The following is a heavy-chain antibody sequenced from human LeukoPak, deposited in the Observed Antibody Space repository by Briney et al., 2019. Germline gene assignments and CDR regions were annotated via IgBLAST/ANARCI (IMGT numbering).Heavy chain of an antibody. D-gene: IGHD5-18*01. CDR3: ARGAYSYDLPYYFDY. CDR1: GFTFSSYA. J-gene: IGHJ4*02. Sequence: GGSLRLSCAASGFTFSSYAMSWVRQAPGRGLEWVSAISGSGGSTYYADSVKGRFTISRDNSKNTLYLQMNSLRAEDTAVYYCARGAYSYDLPYYFDYWGQGTLVTVSS. CDR2: ISGSGGST. V-gene: IGHV3-23*01.